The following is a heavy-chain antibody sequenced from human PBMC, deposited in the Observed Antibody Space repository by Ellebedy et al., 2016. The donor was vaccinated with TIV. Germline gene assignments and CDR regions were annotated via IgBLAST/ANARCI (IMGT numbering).Heavy chain of an antibody. J-gene: IGHJ6*03. CDR2: IYHSGTT. V-gene: IGHV4-4*02. Sequence: MPSETLSLTCVVSGGSFMKNWWSWVRQPPGKGLHWIGEIYHSGTTNYSPSLESRVTMSVDTSKNQFSLNLTSLTAADTAVYFCARQRAGSGYYYFMDVWGKGTTVTVSS. D-gene: IGHD3-3*01. CDR1: GGSFMKNW. CDR3: ARQRAGSGYYYFMDV.